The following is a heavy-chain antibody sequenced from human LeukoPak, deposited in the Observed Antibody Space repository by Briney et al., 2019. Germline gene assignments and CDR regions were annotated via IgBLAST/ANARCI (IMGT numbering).Heavy chain of an antibody. CDR2: INHSGST. D-gene: IGHD1-14*01. Sequence: PSETLSLTCTVSGGSISSSSYYWGWIRQPPGKGLEWIGEINHSGSTNYNPSLKSRVTISVDTSKNQFSLKLSSVTAADTAVYYCARVRNYYMDVWGKGTTVTVSS. J-gene: IGHJ6*03. CDR3: ARVRNYYMDV. CDR1: GGSISSSSYY. V-gene: IGHV4-39*07.